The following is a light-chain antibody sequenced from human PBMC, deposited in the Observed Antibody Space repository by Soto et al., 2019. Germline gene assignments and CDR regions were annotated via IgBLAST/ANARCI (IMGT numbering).Light chain of an antibody. CDR1: SSDVGSYNF. CDR3: CSYAGNSGV. Sequence: QSVLTQPASVSGSPGQSIIISCTGTSSDVGSYNFVSWYQQHPGKAPKLMIYEVSKRPSGVSNRFSGSKSGNTASLTISGLQPEDEADDYCCSYAGNSGVFCGGTKVTV. J-gene: IGLJ3*02. V-gene: IGLV2-23*02. CDR2: EVS.